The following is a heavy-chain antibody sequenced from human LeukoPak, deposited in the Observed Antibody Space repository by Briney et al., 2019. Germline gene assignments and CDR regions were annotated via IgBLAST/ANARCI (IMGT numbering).Heavy chain of an antibody. D-gene: IGHD1-1*01. CDR3: VREGLVRRTNVDY. Sequence: GGSLRLSCSASGFTFTSQVMHWVPQAPGQGLQYYADSVKGRFTISRDSSQNTVYLQMNSLTAEDTAVYYCVREGLVRRTNVDYWDQGTLVSVSS. J-gene: IGHJ4*02. CDR1: GFTFTSQV. V-gene: IGHV3-64D*06.